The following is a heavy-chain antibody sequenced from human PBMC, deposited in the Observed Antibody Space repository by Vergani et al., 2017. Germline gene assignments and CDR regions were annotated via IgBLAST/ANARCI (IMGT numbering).Heavy chain of an antibody. CDR3: ARDPLVRGVRPLEGN. D-gene: IGHD3-10*01. CDR1: GYSFNNYA. CDR2: INPTTGNP. Sequence: QEQLVQSGSELKKPGASVKVSCKASGYSFNNYAIHWVRQAPGQGLEWMGWINPTTGNPTYARAFTGRFVFSLDTSISTAYLQIGSLKAEDTAVYYCARDPLVRGVRPLEGNWGQGTLVTVSS. J-gene: IGHJ4*02. V-gene: IGHV7-4-1*01.